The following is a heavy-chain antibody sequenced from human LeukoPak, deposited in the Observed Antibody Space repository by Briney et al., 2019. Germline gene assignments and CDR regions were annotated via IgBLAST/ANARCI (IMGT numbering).Heavy chain of an antibody. Sequence: SVKVSCTASGGTFSSYAISWVRQAPGQGLEWIGRIIPIFGIANYAQKFQGRVTITADKSPSTAYMELSSLRSEDTAVYYCARDELTPDIVPTLDPWGQGTLVTVSS. J-gene: IGHJ5*02. CDR3: ARDELTPDIVPTLDP. CDR1: GGTFSSYA. V-gene: IGHV1-69*04. D-gene: IGHD2-15*01. CDR2: IIPIFGIA.